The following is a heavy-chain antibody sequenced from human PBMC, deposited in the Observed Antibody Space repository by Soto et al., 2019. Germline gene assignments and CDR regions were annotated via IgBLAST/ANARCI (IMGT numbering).Heavy chain of an antibody. D-gene: IGHD3-22*01. CDR2: IIPIFGTT. Sequence: ASVKVSCKASGGTFSSYAISWARQAPGQGLEWMGGIIPIFGTTNYAQKFQGRVTITADESTSTACMELSSLRSEDTAVYYCARGRDYYDSSGYYNWFDPWGQGTLVTVSS. CDR1: GGTFSSYA. CDR3: ARGRDYYDSSGYYNWFDP. V-gene: IGHV1-69*13. J-gene: IGHJ5*02.